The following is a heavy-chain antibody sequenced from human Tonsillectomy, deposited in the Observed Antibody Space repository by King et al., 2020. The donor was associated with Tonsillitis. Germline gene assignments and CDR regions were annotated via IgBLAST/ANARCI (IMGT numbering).Heavy chain of an antibody. J-gene: IGHJ5*02. CDR2: ISYDGSNK. V-gene: IGHV3-30-3*01. CDR3: ARDRVPDYYDGSGYLTWFDP. Sequence: VQLVESGGGVVQPGTSLRLSCAASGFTFVGYALHWVRQAPGKGLEWVAFISYDGSNKYYADSVKGRFTISRDNSKNTLYLQMNSLRAEDTAVYYCARDRVPDYYDGSGYLTWFDPWGQGTLVTVSS. CDR1: GFTFVGYA. D-gene: IGHD3-22*01.